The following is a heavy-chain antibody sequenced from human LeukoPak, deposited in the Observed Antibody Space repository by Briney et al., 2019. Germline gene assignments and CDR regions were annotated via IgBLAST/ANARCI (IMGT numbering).Heavy chain of an antibody. CDR3: ATYYDSSGFYFDN. CDR1: GGSISSYY. D-gene: IGHD3-22*01. CDR2: IYYSGST. J-gene: IGHJ4*02. Sequence: PSETLSLTCTVSGGSISSYYWGWIRQPPGKGLEWIGSIYYSGSTYYNPSLKSRVTISVDTSKNQFSLKLSSVTAADTAVYYCATYYDSSGFYFDNWGRGILVTVSS. V-gene: IGHV4-39*01.